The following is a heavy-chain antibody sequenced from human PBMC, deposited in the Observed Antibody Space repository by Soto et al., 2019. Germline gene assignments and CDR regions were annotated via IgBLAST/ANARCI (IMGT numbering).Heavy chain of an antibody. Sequence: PSETLSLTCTVSGGSISSSSQYWGWIRQPPGKRLEWIGSISYSGTTYFHPSLKSQATISADTSKKRFSLKLSSVTAADTAMYYCARHDDNPRFINAFDIWGQGKKVTVSS. CDR1: GGSISSSSQY. V-gene: IGHV4-39*01. CDR2: ISYSGTT. CDR3: ARHDDNPRFINAFDI. J-gene: IGHJ3*02. D-gene: IGHD3-22*01.